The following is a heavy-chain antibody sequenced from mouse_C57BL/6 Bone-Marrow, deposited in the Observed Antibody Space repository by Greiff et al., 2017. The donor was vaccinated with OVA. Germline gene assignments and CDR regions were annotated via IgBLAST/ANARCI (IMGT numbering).Heavy chain of an antibody. D-gene: IGHD2-3*01. Sequence: VQLQQSGAELVRPGASVKLSCKASGYTFTDYYINWVKQRPGQGLEWIARIYTGSGNTYYNEKFKGKATLTAEKSSSTAYMQLSSLTSEDSAVYFCAREGWLLPYWYFDVWGTGTTVTVSS. J-gene: IGHJ1*03. V-gene: IGHV1-76*01. CDR2: IYTGSGNT. CDR1: GYTFTDYY. CDR3: AREGWLLPYWYFDV.